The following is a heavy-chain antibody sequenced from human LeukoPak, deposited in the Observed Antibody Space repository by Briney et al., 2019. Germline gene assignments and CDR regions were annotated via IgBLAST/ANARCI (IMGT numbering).Heavy chain of an antibody. J-gene: IGHJ4*02. CDR3: ATAAIAVAGTAIDY. V-gene: IGHV1-24*01. CDR1: GYTLTELS. D-gene: IGHD6-19*01. Sequence: ASVKVSCKVSGYTLTELSIHWVRQAPGKGLEWMGGFDPEDGETIYAQKFQGRVTMTEDTSTDTAYMELSSLRSEDTAVYYCATAAIAVAGTAIDYWGQGTLVTVSS. CDR2: FDPEDGET.